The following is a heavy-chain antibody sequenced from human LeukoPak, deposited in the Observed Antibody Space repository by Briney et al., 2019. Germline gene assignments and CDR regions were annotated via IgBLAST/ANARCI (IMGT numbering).Heavy chain of an antibody. Sequence: ASVKVSCKASGYTFTSYDINWVRQATGHGLEWMGWMNPNSGNTGYAQKFQGRVSMTSNTSISTAYMELSSLRSEDTAVYYCARGLRREQQLLRAFDDWGQGTLVTVSS. CDR1: GYTFTSYD. J-gene: IGHJ4*02. CDR3: ARGLRREQQLLRAFDD. D-gene: IGHD6-13*01. CDR2: MNPNSGNT. V-gene: IGHV1-8*01.